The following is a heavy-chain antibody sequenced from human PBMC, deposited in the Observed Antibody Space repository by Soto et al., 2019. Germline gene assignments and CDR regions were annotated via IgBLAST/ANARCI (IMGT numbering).Heavy chain of an antibody. V-gene: IGHV4-34*01. CDR3: VTSLWFGTQPEI. CDR1: GGSFSGYY. D-gene: IGHD3-10*01. CDR2: ISPSGTT. Sequence: QVQLQQWGAGLLKPSETLSLTCAVYGGSFSGYYWTWFRQPPGKGLEWIGEISPSGTTKYIPSLKSRVTISADTSKNHFSLKVTSVTAADTAVYYCVTSLWFGTQPEIWGQGALVTVSS. J-gene: IGHJ4*02.